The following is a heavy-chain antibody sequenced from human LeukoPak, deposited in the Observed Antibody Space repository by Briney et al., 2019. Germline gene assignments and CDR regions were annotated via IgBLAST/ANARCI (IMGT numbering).Heavy chain of an antibody. CDR2: ISATGDNT. J-gene: IGHJ6*02. CDR1: RFSFNSYV. CDR3: AKVSGRIQIWPQPFGDGMDV. V-gene: IGHV3-23*01. Sequence: GGSLRLSCAASRFSFNSYVMSWVRQAPGKGLECVSGISATGDNTYYADSVKGRFTISRDNSKNTLYLQMNSLRAEDTAVYYCAKVSGRIQIWPQPFGDGMDVWGQGTTVTVSS. D-gene: IGHD5-18*01.